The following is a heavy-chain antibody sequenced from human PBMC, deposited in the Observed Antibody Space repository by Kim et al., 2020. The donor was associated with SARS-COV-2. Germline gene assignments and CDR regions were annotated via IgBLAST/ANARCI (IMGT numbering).Heavy chain of an antibody. V-gene: IGHV4-34*01. CDR3: AGKADSSGKGWFDP. D-gene: IGHD3-22*01. J-gene: IGHJ5*02. Sequence: SETLSLTCAVYGGSFSGYYWSWIRQPPGKGLEWIGEINHSGSTNYNPSLKSRVTISVDTSKNQFSLKLSSVTAADTAVYYCAGKADSSGKGWFDPWGQGTLVTVSS. CDR1: GGSFSGYY. CDR2: INHSGST.